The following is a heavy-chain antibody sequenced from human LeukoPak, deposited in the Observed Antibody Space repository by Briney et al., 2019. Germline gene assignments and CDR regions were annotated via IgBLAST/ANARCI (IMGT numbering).Heavy chain of an antibody. CDR2: MNPNSGNT. J-gene: IGHJ6*02. Sequence: ASVKVSCKASGYTFTSYDINWVRQATGQGLEWMGWMNPNSGNTGYAQKFQGRVTMTRNTSISTAYMELSSLRSEDTAVYYCAREGYDFWSGLEARYYYYGMDVWGQGTTVTVSS. V-gene: IGHV1-8*01. CDR1: GYTFTSYD. CDR3: AREGYDFWSGLEARYYYYGMDV. D-gene: IGHD3-3*01.